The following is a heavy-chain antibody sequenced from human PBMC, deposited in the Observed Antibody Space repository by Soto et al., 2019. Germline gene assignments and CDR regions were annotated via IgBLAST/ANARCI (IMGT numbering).Heavy chain of an antibody. D-gene: IGHD3-22*01. CDR2: IVVGSGNT. J-gene: IGHJ4*01. Sequence: GASVKVSCKASGFTFTSSAVQWVRQARGQRLEWIGWIVVGSGNTNYAQMFQERVTITRDMFTSTAYMELSSLRSEDTAVYYCAAGGYYYDRSGYYSHPIPFDYW. CDR3: AAGGYYYDRSGYYSHPIPFDY. V-gene: IGHV1-58*01. CDR1: GFTFTSSA.